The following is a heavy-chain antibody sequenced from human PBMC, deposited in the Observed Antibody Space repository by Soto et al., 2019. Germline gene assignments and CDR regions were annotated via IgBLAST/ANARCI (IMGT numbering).Heavy chain of an antibody. CDR1: GFTFSNYD. CDR3: AKDLEYVAFDI. CDR2: ISYDGSNK. J-gene: IGHJ3*02. V-gene: IGHV3-30*18. Sequence: PGGSLRLSCAASGFTFSNYDMHWVRQAPGKGLEWVAVISYDGSNKYYADSVKGRFTISRDNSKNTLYLQMNSLRAEDTAVYYCAKDLEYVAFDIWGQGTMVTVSS. D-gene: IGHD3-3*01.